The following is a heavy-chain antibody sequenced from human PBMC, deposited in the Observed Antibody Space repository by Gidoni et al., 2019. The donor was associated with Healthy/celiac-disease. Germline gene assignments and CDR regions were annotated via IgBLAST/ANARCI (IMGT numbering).Heavy chain of an antibody. D-gene: IGHD3-22*01. CDR3: AREPRDYYDSSGYFFDY. CDR2: IIPIFGTA. CDR1: GGTFSSYA. J-gene: IGHJ4*02. Sequence: QVQLVQSGAEVKKPGSSVKVSCQASGGTFSSYAISWVRQAPGQGLEWMGGIIPIFGTANYAQKFQGRVTITADESTSTAYMELSSLRSEDTAVYYCAREPRDYYDSSGYFFDYWGQGTLVTVSS. V-gene: IGHV1-69*01.